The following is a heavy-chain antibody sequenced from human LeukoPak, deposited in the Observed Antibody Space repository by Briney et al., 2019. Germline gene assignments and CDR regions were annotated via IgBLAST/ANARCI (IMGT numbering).Heavy chain of an antibody. CDR1: GGSISGDSYY. CDR2: IYYSGST. D-gene: IGHD6-19*01. J-gene: IGHJ6*02. CDR3: ARHFSNGWVYYYGMDV. Sequence: SETLSLTCTVSGGSISGDSYYWGWTRQPPGKGLQWIGSIYYSGSTYYSSSLKSRVTMSVDTSKNQFSLKLSSVTAADTAVYYCARHFSNGWVYYYGMDVWGQGTTVTVSS. V-gene: IGHV4-39*01.